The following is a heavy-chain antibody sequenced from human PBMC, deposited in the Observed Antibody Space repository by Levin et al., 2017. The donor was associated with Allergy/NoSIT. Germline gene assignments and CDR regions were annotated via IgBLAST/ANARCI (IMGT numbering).Heavy chain of an antibody. Sequence: SETLSLTCAVYGGSISGNYWSWIRQPPGKGLEWIGEFTHSGSTNYNPSLTSRVTISVDTSKNQLSLMLSSVTAADTAGYYCAGEPGYCSGGHCYGGWFDPWGQGTLVSVSS. V-gene: IGHV4-34*01. J-gene: IGHJ5*02. D-gene: IGHD2-15*01. CDR3: AGEPGYCSGGHCYGGWFDP. CDR1: GGSISGNY. CDR2: FTHSGST.